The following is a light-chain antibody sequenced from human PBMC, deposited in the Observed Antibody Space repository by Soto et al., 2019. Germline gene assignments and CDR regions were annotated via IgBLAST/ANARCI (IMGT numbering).Light chain of an antibody. Sequence: QSVLTQPPSVSGAPGQRVTISCTGSSSNIGAGYDVHWYQQLPGTAPKLLIYGNSNRPSGVPDRFSGSKSGTSASLAITGLRAEDEAEYYCQSYVRSLSGWVFGGGTKLTVL. V-gene: IGLV1-40*01. CDR2: GNS. J-gene: IGLJ3*02. CDR1: SSNIGAGYD. CDR3: QSYVRSLSGWV.